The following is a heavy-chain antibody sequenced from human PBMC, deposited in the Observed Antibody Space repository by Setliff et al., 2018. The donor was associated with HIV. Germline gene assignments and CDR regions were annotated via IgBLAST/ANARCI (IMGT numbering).Heavy chain of an antibody. CDR3: ARYLAPYYYYGMDV. CDR1: GYTFTNYY. J-gene: IGHJ6*02. V-gene: IGHV1-46*01. CDR2: INPSDGRT. Sequence: ASVKVSCKASGYTFTNYYKHWVRQAPGQGLEWMGMINPSDGRTNYVQNLQGRLAMTRDTSTSTVYMELRSLRSEDTAVYYCARYLAPYYYYGMDVWGQGTTVTVSS.